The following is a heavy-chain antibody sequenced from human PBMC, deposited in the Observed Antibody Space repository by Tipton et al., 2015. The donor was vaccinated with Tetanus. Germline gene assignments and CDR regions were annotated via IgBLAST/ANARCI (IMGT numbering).Heavy chain of an antibody. V-gene: IGHV3-23*01. Sequence: SLRLSCAASGFSFSSYAMTWVRQAPGKGLEWISSISGSGNTTYHADSVKGRFFVSRDNSDNTVYLQMNSLGAGDTARYYCATDPQMAYWGQGTLVTASS. D-gene: IGHD5-24*01. CDR3: ATDPQMAY. CDR1: GFSFSSYA. J-gene: IGHJ4*02. CDR2: ISGSGNTT.